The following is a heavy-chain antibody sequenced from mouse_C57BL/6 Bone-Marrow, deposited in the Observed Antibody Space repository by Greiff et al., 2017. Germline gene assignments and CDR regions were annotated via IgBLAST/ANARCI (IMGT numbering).Heavy chain of an antibody. V-gene: IGHV1-15*01. Sequence: QVQLKQSGAELVRPGASVTLSCKASGYTFTDYEMHWVKQTPVHGLEWIGAIDPETGGTAYNPKFKGKAILTADKSSSTAYMELRSLTSEDSAVYYAYYGSSPYYFDYWGQGTTLTVSS. CDR2: IDPETGGT. D-gene: IGHD1-1*01. CDR3: YYGSSPYYFDY. CDR1: GYTFTDYE. J-gene: IGHJ2*01.